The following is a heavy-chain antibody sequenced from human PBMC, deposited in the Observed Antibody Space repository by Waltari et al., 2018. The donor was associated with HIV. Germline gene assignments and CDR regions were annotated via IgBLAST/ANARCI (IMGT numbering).Heavy chain of an antibody. CDR2: INHSGST. CDR1: GGSFSGYY. CDR3: ARGLGTGNAADAFDI. Sequence: QVQLQQWGAGLLKPSETLSLTCAVYGGSFSGYYWSWIRQPPGKGLEWIGEINHSGSTNYNPSLKSRVTISVDTSKNQFSLKLSSVTAADTAVYYCARGLGTGNAADAFDIWGQGTMVTVSS. D-gene: IGHD1-1*01. J-gene: IGHJ3*02. V-gene: IGHV4-34*01.